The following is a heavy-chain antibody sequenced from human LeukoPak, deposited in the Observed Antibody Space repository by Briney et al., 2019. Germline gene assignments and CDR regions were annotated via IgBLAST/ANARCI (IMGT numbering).Heavy chain of an antibody. CDR3: ARGGTYYYDSSGYPGGDFDY. V-gene: IGHV3-21*01. CDR2: ISSSSSSI. J-gene: IGHJ4*02. D-gene: IGHD3-22*01. Sequence: GGSLRLSCAASGFTFSSYEMNWVRQAPGKGLEWVSSISSSSSSIYYADSVKGRFTISRDNAKNSLYLQMNSLRAEDTAVYYCARGGTYYYDSSGYPGGDFDYWGQGTLVTVSS. CDR1: GFTFSSYE.